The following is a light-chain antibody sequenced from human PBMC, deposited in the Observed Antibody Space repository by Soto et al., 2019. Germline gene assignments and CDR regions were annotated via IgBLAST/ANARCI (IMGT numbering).Light chain of an antibody. CDR3: QQYDNAAQP. CDR2: RIS. Sequence: EIVLTQSPGTLSLSPGERATLSCRASQSVGRNYLAWYQQKPGQAPRLLIHRISTRAAGIPDRFSGSGFATDLALPIRRLEPADFAVYCCQQYDNAAQPFGHGTRVEI. J-gene: IGKJ1*01. V-gene: IGKV3-20*01. CDR1: QSVGRNY.